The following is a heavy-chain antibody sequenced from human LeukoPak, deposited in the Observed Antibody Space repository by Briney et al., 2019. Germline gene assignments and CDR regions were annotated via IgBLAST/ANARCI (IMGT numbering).Heavy chain of an antibody. V-gene: IGHV5-10-1*01. J-gene: IGHJ4*02. D-gene: IGHD6-6*01. Sequence: GASLKISCKGSGYIFTSYWITWVRQMPGKGLEWMGMIDPTDSYTNYSPSFQGHVTISTDKSISTAYLHWTSLKASDTAIYYCARRGRSSSNFDFWGQGTLVTVSS. CDR3: ARRGRSSSNFDF. CDR2: IDPTDSYT. CDR1: GYIFTSYW.